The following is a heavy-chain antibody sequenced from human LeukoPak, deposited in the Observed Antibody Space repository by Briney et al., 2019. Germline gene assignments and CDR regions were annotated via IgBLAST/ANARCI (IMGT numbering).Heavy chain of an antibody. J-gene: IGHJ6*03. CDR3: ARDPYLLGYCSSTSCVPMDV. D-gene: IGHD2-2*01. V-gene: IGHV3-21*01. CDR1: GFIFSSYS. CDR2: ISSSSYI. Sequence: GGSLRLSCAASGFIFSSYSMNWVRQAPGKGLEWVSFISSSSYIYYADSVKGRFTISRDNAKNSLYLQMNSLRAEDTAVYYCARDPYLLGYCSSTSCVPMDVWGKGTTVTVSS.